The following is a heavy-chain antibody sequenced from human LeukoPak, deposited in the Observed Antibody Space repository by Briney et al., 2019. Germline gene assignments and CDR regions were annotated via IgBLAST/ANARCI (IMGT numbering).Heavy chain of an antibody. V-gene: IGHV3-33*01. CDR3: TRGVVMTVSNWYFDL. CDR2: IWYDGSNR. D-gene: IGHD2-21*02. Sequence: PGGSLRLSCAASGFTFSAYGMHWVRQAPGKGLEWVALIWYDGSNRYYADSVTGRFTTSRDNSKNTLYLQMNSLRAEDTAVYYCTRGVVMTVSNWYFDLWGRGTLVTVSS. J-gene: IGHJ2*01. CDR1: GFTFSAYG.